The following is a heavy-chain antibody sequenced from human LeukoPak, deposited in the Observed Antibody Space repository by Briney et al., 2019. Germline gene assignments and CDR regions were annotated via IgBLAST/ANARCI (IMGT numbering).Heavy chain of an antibody. CDR2: ISAYNGNK. CDR1: GGTFSSYA. V-gene: IGHV1-18*01. Sequence: ASVKVSCKASGGTFSSYAISWVRQAPGQGLEWMGWISAYNGNKNYAQKLQGRVTMTTDTSTSTAYMELRSLRSDDTAVYYCARAGSSWYFQEGWGQGTLVTVSS. J-gene: IGHJ4*02. D-gene: IGHD6-13*01. CDR3: ARAGSSWYFQEG.